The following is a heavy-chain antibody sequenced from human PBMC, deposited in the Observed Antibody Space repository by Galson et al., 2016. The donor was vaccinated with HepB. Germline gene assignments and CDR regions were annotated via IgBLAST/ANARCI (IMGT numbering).Heavy chain of an antibody. CDR3: AREGGSSWSFDY. D-gene: IGHD1-26*01. CDR2: VDP. V-gene: IGHV1-46*01. J-gene: IGHJ4*02. Sequence: SVKVSCKASGFSFTSFYIHWVRQAPGQGLEWLGIVDPNYPQQFQGRVSMTRDTSTSTVYMELNSLTSEDTAVYYCAREGGSSWSFDYWGQGTRVIVSS. CDR1: GFSFTSFY.